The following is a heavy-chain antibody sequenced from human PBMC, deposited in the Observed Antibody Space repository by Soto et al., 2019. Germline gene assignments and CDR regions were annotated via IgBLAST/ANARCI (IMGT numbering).Heavy chain of an antibody. V-gene: IGHV4-4*07. CDR1: GDSISNYY. Sequence: PSETLSLTCTVSGDSISNYYWNWIRQPAGKGLEWIGRIYAVGSNFYNPSLKSRVTMSVDTSKNQISLKLTSVTAADTAVYYCAREDPTWIQLGYWGQGTLVTVSS. CDR2: IYAVGSN. J-gene: IGHJ4*02. D-gene: IGHD5-18*01. CDR3: AREDPTWIQLGY.